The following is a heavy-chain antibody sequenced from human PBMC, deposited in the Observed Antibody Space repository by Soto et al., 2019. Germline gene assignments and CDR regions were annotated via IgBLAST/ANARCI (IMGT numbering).Heavy chain of an antibody. D-gene: IGHD6-19*01. Sequence: ASETLSLTCAVSGYSISSGDHWGWIRQPPGKGLEWLGSVHHSGSTYYNPSLKSRVTISVDTSKNQFSLKLSSVTAADTAVYYCARGRGYSSGWYWFDPWGQGTLVTVSS. CDR1: GYSISSGDH. CDR2: VHHSGST. V-gene: IGHV4-38-2*01. CDR3: ARGRGYSSGWYWFDP. J-gene: IGHJ5*02.